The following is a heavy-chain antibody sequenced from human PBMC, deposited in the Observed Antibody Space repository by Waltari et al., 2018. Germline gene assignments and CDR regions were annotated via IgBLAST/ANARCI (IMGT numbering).Heavy chain of an antibody. J-gene: IGHJ6*02. D-gene: IGHD3-3*02. V-gene: IGHV1-46*03. CDR1: GDTFSSYF. CDR3: TRDKLDYYNGMDV. CDR2: INPSDGGT. Sequence: QVQLVQSGAEVKKPGASVKVSCRTSGDTFSSYFIFWVRQAPGQGLEWMSIINPSDGGTNYPQKFQDRVTMTRDTSTSTVYMELRSLRSEDTAVYYCTRDKLDYYNGMDVWGQGTTVTVSS.